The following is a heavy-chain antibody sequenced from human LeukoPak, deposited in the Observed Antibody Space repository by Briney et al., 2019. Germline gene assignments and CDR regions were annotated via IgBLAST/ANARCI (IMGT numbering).Heavy chain of an antibody. CDR1: GGSISSSSYY. D-gene: IGHD3-22*01. CDR3: ARHFDSSGYYYPYWYFDL. Sequence: SETLSLTCTVFGGSISSSSYYWGWIRQPPGKGLEWIGSIYYSGSAYYNPSLKSRVTISVDTSKNQFSLKLSSVTAADTAVYYCARHFDSSGYYYPYWYFDLWGRGTLVTVSS. CDR2: IYYSGSA. J-gene: IGHJ2*01. V-gene: IGHV4-39*01.